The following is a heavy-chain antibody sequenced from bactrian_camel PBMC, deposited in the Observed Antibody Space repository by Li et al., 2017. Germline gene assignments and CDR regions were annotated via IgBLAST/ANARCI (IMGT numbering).Heavy chain of an antibody. CDR1: IDSSYC. V-gene: IGHV3S31*01. Sequence: QLVESGGGSVQAGGSLNLTCVYIDSSYCMGWFRQAPGKVREGVATIYTGGGSTYYADSVKGRFTISQDNAKNTVYLQMNSLKPEDTAMYYCAARGPYCYTKLSVRDFTYWGQGTQVTVS. CDR3: AARGPYCYTKLSVRDFTY. CDR2: IYTGGGST. D-gene: IGHD2*01. J-gene: IGHJ6*01.